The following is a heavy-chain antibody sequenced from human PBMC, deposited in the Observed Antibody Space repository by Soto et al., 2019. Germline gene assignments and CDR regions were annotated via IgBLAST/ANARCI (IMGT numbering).Heavy chain of an antibody. V-gene: IGHV1-69*06. CDR2: TVPMLGTP. CDR3: AKLVRGGLDP. J-gene: IGHJ5*02. D-gene: IGHD2-15*01. CDR1: GDTFNYYS. Sequence: VQLVQSEAEVKKPGSSVKVSCEASGDTFNYYSIHWVRQAPGQGLEWMGDTVPMLGTPNYAQKFQGRVTIYADISTRTAYMNLSSLRSEDTALYYCAKLVRGGLDPWGQGTLVTVSS.